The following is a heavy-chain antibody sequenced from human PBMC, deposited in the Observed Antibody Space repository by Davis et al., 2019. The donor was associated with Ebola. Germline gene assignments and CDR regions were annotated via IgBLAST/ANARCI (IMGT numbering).Heavy chain of an antibody. J-gene: IGHJ2*01. Sequence: PGGSLRLSCAASGFTFSSYWMSWVRQAPGKGLEWVANIKQDGSEKYYVDSVKGRFTISRDNAKNSLYLQMNSLRAEDTAVYYCARVRPVVPAAIPDGYFDLWGRGTLVTVSS. CDR1: GFTFSSYW. CDR3: ARVRPVVPAAIPDGYFDL. CDR2: IKQDGSEK. D-gene: IGHD2-2*02. V-gene: IGHV3-7*03.